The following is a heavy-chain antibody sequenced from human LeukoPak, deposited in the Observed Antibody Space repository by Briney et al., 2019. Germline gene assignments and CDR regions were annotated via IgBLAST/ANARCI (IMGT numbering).Heavy chain of an antibody. Sequence: KTSETLSLTCTVSGGSFSSGSYYWSWIRQPPGKGLEWIGYIHYSGSTNYNPSLKSRVTISLDTSKNQFSLRLSSVTAADTAVYYCPRGVPAATNWFDPWGQGTLVTVSS. D-gene: IGHD2-2*01. CDR3: PRGVPAATNWFDP. V-gene: IGHV4-61*01. CDR1: GGSFSSGSYY. J-gene: IGHJ5*02. CDR2: IHYSGST.